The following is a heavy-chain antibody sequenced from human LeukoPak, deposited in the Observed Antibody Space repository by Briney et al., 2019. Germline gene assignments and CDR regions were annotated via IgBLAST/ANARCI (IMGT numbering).Heavy chain of an antibody. CDR1: GFTFSSYS. Sequence: GGSLRLSCAASGFTFSSYSMNWVRQAPGKGLEWVSAISSSSSYIYYADSVKGRVTITRDNAKNTLYLQMNSLIAEDTAVYYCARDGYPGTTNDYFDYWGQGTLVTVSS. V-gene: IGHV3-21*01. CDR2: ISSSSSYI. CDR3: ARDGYPGTTNDYFDY. J-gene: IGHJ4*02. D-gene: IGHD1-1*01.